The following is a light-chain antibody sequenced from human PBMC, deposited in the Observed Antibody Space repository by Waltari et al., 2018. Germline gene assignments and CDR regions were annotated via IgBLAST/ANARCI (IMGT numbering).Light chain of an antibody. V-gene: IGKV3-15*01. CDR1: QSISRN. CDR2: GAS. J-gene: IGKJ5*01. CDR3: QQYNNGLPIS. Sequence: EIVMTQSPATLSVSPGERAILSCRASQSISRNLAWYHQKPGQAPRLLIHGASTRAAGIPARFSGSGSGTEFTLTINSLQSEDFAVYYCQQYNNGLPISFGQGTRLEIK.